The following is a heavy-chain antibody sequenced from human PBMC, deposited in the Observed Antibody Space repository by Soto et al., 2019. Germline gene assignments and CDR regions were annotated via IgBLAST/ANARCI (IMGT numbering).Heavy chain of an antibody. J-gene: IGHJ5*02. CDR3: ARVGRTGTLAYYGSGSYYNGNWFDP. Sequence: QVQLQQWGAGLLKPSETLSLTCAVYGGSFSGYYWSWIRQPPGKGLEWIGEINHSGSTNYNPSLKGGVTISGDTTKNQFSLKLSSVTAADTAVYYCARVGRTGTLAYYGSGSYYNGNWFDPWGQGTLVTVSS. CDR1: GGSFSGYY. V-gene: IGHV4-34*01. D-gene: IGHD3-10*01. CDR2: INHSGST.